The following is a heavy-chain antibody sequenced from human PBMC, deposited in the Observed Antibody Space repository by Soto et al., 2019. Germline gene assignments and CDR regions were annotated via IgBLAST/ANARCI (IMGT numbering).Heavy chain of an antibody. CDR1: GFTFNTYP. V-gene: IGHV3-23*01. CDR3: ARGNIAAAGIYY. Sequence: GGSLRLSCSASGFTFNTYPMSWVRQAPGKGLEWVAMSGSSGDTYYADSVKGRFTISRENAKNSLYLQMNSLRAEDTAVYYCARGNIAAAGIYYWGQGTLVTVSS. CDR2: MSGSSGDT. D-gene: IGHD6-13*01. J-gene: IGHJ4*02.